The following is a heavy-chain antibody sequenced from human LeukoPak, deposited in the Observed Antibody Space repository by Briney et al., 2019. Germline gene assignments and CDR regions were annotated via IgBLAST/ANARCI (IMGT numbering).Heavy chain of an antibody. CDR3: ARTCITGTTISPFDY. V-gene: IGHV1-46*03. Sequence: ASVKVSGKASGYTFTSYYMHWVRQAPGQGLEWMGIINPSGGSTSYAQKFQGRVTMTRDTSTSTVYMELSSLRSEDTAVYYCARTCITGTTISPFDYWGQGTLVTVSS. CDR2: INPSGGST. CDR1: GYTFTSYY. J-gene: IGHJ4*02. D-gene: IGHD1-7*01.